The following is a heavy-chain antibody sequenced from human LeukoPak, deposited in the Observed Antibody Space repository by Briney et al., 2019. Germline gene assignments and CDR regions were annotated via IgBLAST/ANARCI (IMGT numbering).Heavy chain of an antibody. CDR3: ASDYGSGTPQYSYYYGMGV. D-gene: IGHD3-10*01. CDR1: GFTFSSYA. Sequence: QPGGSLRLSCAASGFTFSSYAMSWVRQAPGKGLEWVSAISISGGSTYYAESVKGRFTISRDNSRNTLYLQMNSLRAEDTAVYYCASDYGSGTPQYSYYYGMGVWGQGSTVTVSS. V-gene: IGHV3-23*01. CDR2: ISISGGST. J-gene: IGHJ6*02.